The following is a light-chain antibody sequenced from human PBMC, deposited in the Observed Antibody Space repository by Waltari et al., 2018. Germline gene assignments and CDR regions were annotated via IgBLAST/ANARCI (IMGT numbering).Light chain of an antibody. CDR1: QDISSW. J-gene: IGKJ3*01. V-gene: IGKV1D-16*01. CDR3: QHYDSYPPT. CDR2: AAS. Sequence: IQITQSPSSLSASIGDRLIISFRASQDISSWLVWYQQKSDEAPKTLIYAASNLQSGVPSRFSGSGSGTHFTLTIRSLQPEDFATYYCQHYDSYPPTFGPGTKVDHK.